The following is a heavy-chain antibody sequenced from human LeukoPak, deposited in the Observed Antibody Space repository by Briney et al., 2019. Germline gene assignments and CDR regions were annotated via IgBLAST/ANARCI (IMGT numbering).Heavy chain of an antibody. CDR3: VKDTAAAGTAY. D-gene: IGHD6-19*01. Sequence: GGSLRLSCAASGFTFSSYGMSWVRQAPGKGLQWVSVIIGSGSSTYYADSVKGRFTISRDNSKNTLYLQMNSLRAEDTAVYYCVKDTAAAGTAYWGQGTLVTVSS. CDR2: IIGSGSST. J-gene: IGHJ4*02. V-gene: IGHV3-23*01. CDR1: GFTFSSYG.